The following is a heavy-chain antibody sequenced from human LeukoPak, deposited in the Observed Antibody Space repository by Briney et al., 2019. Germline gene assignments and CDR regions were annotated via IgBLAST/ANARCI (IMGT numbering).Heavy chain of an antibody. CDR2: IYSGTTT. CDR3: ARARNYFDY. CDR1: GFTFSSYA. Sequence: PGGSLRLSCAASGFTFSSYAMSWVRQAPGKGLEWVSIIYSGTTTYYADSVKGRFTISRDNSKNTLYLQMSSLRAEDTAVYYCARARNYFDYWGQGTLVTVSS. J-gene: IGHJ4*02. D-gene: IGHD6-6*01. V-gene: IGHV3-66*01.